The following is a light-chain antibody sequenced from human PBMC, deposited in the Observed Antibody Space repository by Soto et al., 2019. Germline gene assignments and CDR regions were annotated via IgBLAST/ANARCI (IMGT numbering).Light chain of an antibody. Sequence: QSVLTQPASVSGSPGQSITISCTGTSRDVGGYNYVSWYQHHPGKAPKLMIYDVSNRPSGVSNRFSGSKSANTASLTISGLQAEDEADYYCSSYTSSSTLLDVFGTGTKLTVL. CDR3: SSYTSSSTLLDV. CDR2: DVS. CDR1: SRDVGGYNY. J-gene: IGLJ1*01. V-gene: IGLV2-14*03.